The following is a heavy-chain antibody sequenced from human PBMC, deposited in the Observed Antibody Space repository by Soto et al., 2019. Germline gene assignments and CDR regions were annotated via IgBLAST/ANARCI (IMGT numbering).Heavy chain of an antibody. CDR2: IYPGDSET. CDR3: ARHDGVIPISSVYYYGMDV. V-gene: IGHV5-51*01. Sequence: GESLKISCKGSGYSFSSYWIGWVRQMPGKGLEWMGIIYPGDSETRYSPSFQGQVTISADKSINTAYLQWSSLKASDTAMYYCARHDGVIPISSVYYYGMDVWGKRTKVTVSS. D-gene: IGHD3-22*01. J-gene: IGHJ6*04. CDR1: GYSFSSYW.